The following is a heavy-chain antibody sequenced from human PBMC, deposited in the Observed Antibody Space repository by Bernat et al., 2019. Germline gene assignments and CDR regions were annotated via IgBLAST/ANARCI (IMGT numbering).Heavy chain of an antibody. D-gene: IGHD3-16*01. J-gene: IGHJ4*02. V-gene: IGHV3-30*01. CDR2: ISYDGSNK. Sequence: QVQLVESGGGVVQPGRSLRLSCAASGFTFSSYAMHWVRQAPGKGLEWVAVISYDGSNKSYADSVKGRFTISRDNSKTTLYLQMNSLRAEDTAVYYCARDTLNDYWGQGTLVTVSS. CDR3: ARDTLNDY. CDR1: GFTFSSYA.